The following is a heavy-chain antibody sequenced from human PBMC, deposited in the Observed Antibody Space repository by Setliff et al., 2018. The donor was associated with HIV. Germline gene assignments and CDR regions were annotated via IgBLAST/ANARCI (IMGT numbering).Heavy chain of an antibody. CDR1: GFTFSYYS. CDR3: ATLPAAIVATTYYFDY. V-gene: IGHV3-21*06. D-gene: IGHD5-12*01. J-gene: IGHJ4*02. Sequence: LRLSCAASGFTFSYYSMTWVRRAPGKGLEWVSSIITSSSYTYYADSVKGRFTISRDNAKNSLYLQMNSLRAEDTAVYFCATLPAAIVATTYYFDYWGQGTLVTVSS. CDR2: IITSSSYT.